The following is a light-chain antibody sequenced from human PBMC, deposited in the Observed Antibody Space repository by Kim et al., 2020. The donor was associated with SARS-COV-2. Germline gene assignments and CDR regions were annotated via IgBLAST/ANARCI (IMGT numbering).Light chain of an antibody. J-gene: IGLJ3*02. Sequence: GKTGTISCTRSSGSIASNYVQWYQQRPGSSPTTVIYEDNQRPSGVPDRFSGSIDSSSNSASLTISGLKTEDEADYYCQSYDSSLWVFGGGTQLTVL. CDR3: QSYDSSLWV. CDR2: EDN. CDR1: SGSIASNY. V-gene: IGLV6-57*01.